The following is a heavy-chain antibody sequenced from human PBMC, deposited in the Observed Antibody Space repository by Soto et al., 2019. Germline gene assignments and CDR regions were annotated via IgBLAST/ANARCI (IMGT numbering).Heavy chain of an antibody. CDR3: AKGGCSGVSCGWFDP. D-gene: IGHD2-15*01. CDR1: GFTFSSYA. V-gene: IGHV3-23*01. J-gene: IGHJ5*02. Sequence: EVQLLESGGGLVQPGGSLRLSCAASGFTFSSYAMSWVRQAPGKGLEWVSGISGSGGSTDYADSVKGRFTISRDNSKNTLYLQMNSLRAEDTAVYFCAKGGCSGVSCGWFDPWGQGTLVTVSS. CDR2: ISGSGGST.